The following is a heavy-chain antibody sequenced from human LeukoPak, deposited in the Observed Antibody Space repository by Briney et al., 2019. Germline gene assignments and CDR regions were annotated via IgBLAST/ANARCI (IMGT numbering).Heavy chain of an antibody. CDR1: GYTFTYYY. CDR3: LRDLTYGGISSPDC. D-gene: IGHD4/OR15-4a*01. CDR2: INPNNGGT. V-gene: IGHV1-2*02. J-gene: IGHJ4*02. Sequence: GASVKVSCKASGYTFTYYYMHWVRQAPGQGLEWMGWINPNNGGTTYAQKFQGRVTMTRDTSISTAYMELGRLTSDDTAMYFCLRDLTYGGISSPDCWGQGSLVIVSS.